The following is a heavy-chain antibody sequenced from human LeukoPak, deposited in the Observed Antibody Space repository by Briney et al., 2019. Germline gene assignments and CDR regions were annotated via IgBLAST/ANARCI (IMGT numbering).Heavy chain of an antibody. CDR1: GFLFSGFG. Sequence: GGSLRLSCETSGFLFSGFGMHWVRQSPGKGLEWVAVISYDGSNKYYADSVKGRFTISRDNSKNTLYLQMNSLRAEDTAVYYCARDSADYPWDYWGQGTLVTVSS. J-gene: IGHJ4*02. CDR2: ISYDGSNK. V-gene: IGHV3-30*03. D-gene: IGHD4-11*01. CDR3: ARDSADYPWDY.